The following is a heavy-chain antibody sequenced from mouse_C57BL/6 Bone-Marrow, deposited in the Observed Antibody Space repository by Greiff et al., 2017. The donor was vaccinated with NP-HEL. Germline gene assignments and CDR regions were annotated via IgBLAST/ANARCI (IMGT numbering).Heavy chain of an antibody. Sequence: QVQLQQPGAELVKPGASVKLSCKASGYTFTSYWITWVKQRPGQGLEWIGDIYPGSGSTNYNEKFKSKATLTVDTSSSTDYMQLRSLTSEDSAVYCCARKGTSYDYDGAWFAYWGQGTLVTVSA. CDR3: ARKGTSYDYDGAWFAY. CDR1: GYTFTSYW. D-gene: IGHD2-4*01. V-gene: IGHV1-55*01. CDR2: IYPGSGST. J-gene: IGHJ3*01.